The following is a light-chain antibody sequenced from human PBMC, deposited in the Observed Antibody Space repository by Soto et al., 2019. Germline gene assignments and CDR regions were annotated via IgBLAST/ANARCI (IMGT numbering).Light chain of an antibody. CDR3: QQSYSIPIT. Sequence: DIQMTQSPSSLSASIGDRVTITCRAGQSISSYLNWYQQKPGKAPNLLIYAASNLQSGVPSRFSGSGSGTDFTLTISSLQPEDFATYYCQQSYSIPITFGQGTRLEI. V-gene: IGKV1-39*01. CDR2: AAS. J-gene: IGKJ5*01. CDR1: QSISSY.